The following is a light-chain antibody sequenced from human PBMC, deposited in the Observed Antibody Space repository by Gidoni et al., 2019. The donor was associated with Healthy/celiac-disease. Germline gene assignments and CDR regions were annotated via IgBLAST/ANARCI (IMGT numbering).Light chain of an antibody. J-gene: IGLJ3*02. CDR3: AAWDDSLSGLWV. V-gene: IGLV1-47*02. CDR1: SSNIGSNY. Sequence: SCSGSSSNIGSNYVYWYQQLPGTAPKLLIYSNNQRPSGFPDRFSVSKSGTSASLAISGLRSEDEADYYCAAWDDSLSGLWVFGGGTKLTVL. CDR2: SNN.